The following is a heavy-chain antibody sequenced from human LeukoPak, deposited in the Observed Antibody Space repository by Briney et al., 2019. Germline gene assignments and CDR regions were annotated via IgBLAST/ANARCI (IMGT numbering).Heavy chain of an antibody. CDR3: ARHGSSWPNNYYYYYMDV. Sequence: PSETLSLTCTVSGGSISSYYWSWIRQPPGKGLEWIGYIYYSGSTNYNPSLKSRVTISVDTSKNQFSLRLSSVTAADTAVYYCARHGSSWPNNYYYYYMDVWGKGTTVTISS. CDR2: IYYSGST. V-gene: IGHV4-59*08. D-gene: IGHD6-13*01. CDR1: GGSISSYY. J-gene: IGHJ6*03.